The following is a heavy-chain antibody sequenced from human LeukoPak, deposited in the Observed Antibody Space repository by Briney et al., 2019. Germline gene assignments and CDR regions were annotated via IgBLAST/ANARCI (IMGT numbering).Heavy chain of an antibody. CDR1: GFTFSSYG. J-gene: IGHJ3*02. D-gene: IGHD3-16*02. Sequence: GGSLRLSCAASGFTFSSYGMHWVRQAPGKGLEWVAVISYDGSNKYYADSVKGRFTISRDNSKNTLYLQMNSLRAEDTAVYYCARDLYDYVWGSYRSGAFDIWGQGTMVTVSS. CDR2: ISYDGSNK. V-gene: IGHV3-30*03. CDR3: ARDLYDYVWGSYRSGAFDI.